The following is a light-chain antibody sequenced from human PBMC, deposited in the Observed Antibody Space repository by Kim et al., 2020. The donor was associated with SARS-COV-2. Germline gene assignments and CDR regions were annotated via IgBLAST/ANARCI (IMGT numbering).Light chain of an antibody. J-gene: IGKJ4*01. V-gene: IGKV1-13*02. CDR3: QQFHTYPHT. Sequence: GDRVTITCRASQDIRTNLGWYQQRPGKPPKFLIYDASSLMSGVPSTFSGSGSGTVFTLTISSLEPEDFATYYCQQFHTYPHTFG. CDR1: QDIRTN. CDR2: DAS.